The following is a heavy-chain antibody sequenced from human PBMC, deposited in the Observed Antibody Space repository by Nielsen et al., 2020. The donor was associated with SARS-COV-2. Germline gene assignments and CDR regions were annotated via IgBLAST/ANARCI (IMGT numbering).Heavy chain of an antibody. CDR3: AKVHSTGFNWFDP. CDR2: ISYDGTKT. V-gene: IGHV3-30*18. CDR1: GFTFSTSG. Sequence: GESLKISCAASGFTFSTSGMHWVRQAPGKGLEWVAFISYDGTKTQYIDSVKDRFAISRDNSKSTLYLQMNSLRPEDTAVYYYAKVHSTGFNWFDPWGQGTLVTVSS. D-gene: IGHD3-9*01. J-gene: IGHJ5*02.